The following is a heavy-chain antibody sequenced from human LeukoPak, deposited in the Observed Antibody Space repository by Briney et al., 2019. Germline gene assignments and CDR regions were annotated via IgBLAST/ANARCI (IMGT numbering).Heavy chain of an antibody. CDR1: GFTFSDYY. CDR2: ISSSGGYT. J-gene: IGHJ5*02. D-gene: IGHD3-22*01. CDR3: ARALGHYDGSGYYQGFDP. V-gene: IGHV3-11*05. Sequence: PGGSLRLSCAASGFTFSDYYMSWTRQAPGKGLEWVSYISSSGGYTNYADSVKGRFTISRDNAKNSLYLQMNSLRAEDTAVYYCARALGHYDGSGYYQGFDPWGQGTLVTVSS.